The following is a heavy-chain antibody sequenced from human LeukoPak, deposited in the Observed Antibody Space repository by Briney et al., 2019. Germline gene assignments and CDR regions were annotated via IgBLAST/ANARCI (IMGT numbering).Heavy chain of an antibody. V-gene: IGHV3-23*01. CDR3: AKGHVGASIGYFDY. Sequence: GGSLRLSCAASGFTFSSYAMSWVRQAPGKGLEWVSGISGSGGSTYYADSVKGRFTISRDNSKNTRYLQMNSLRAEDTAVYYCAKGHVGASIGYFDYWGQGTLVTVSS. CDR2: ISGSGGST. CDR1: GFTFSSYA. D-gene: IGHD1-26*01. J-gene: IGHJ4*02.